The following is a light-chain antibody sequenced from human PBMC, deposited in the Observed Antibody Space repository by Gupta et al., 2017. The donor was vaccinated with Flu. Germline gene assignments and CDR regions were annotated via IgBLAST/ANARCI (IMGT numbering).Light chain of an antibody. Sequence: VKLTCTLSSSHSNAASEWHQQLPEKGPRYVIKLNSDGSHSTGDGSPDRFSGSSSGAERYLTISSLQAEDEDDYYCQSWGTGFWVFGGGTKLTVL. CDR1: SSHSNAA. CDR2: LNSDGSH. J-gene: IGLJ3*02. V-gene: IGLV4-69*01. CDR3: QSWGTGFWV.